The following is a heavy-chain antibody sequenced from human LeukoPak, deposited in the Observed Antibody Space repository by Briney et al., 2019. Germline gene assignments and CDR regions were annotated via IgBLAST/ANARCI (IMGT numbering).Heavy chain of an antibody. J-gene: IGHJ5*02. V-gene: IGHV1-8*03. D-gene: IGHD2-2*01. CDR1: GYTFTSYD. Sequence: ASVKVSCKASGYTFTSYDINWVRQATGQGLEWMGWMNPNSGNTGYAQKFQGRVTITRNTSISTDYMELSSLRSEDTAVYYCARGRYCSSTSCPRFDPWGQGTLVTVSS. CDR2: MNPNSGNT. CDR3: ARGRYCSSTSCPRFDP.